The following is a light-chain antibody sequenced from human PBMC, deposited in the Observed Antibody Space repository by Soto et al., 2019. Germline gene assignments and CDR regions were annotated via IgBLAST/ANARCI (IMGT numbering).Light chain of an antibody. CDR1: QSISGW. J-gene: IGKJ1*01. Sequence: DIQISQSPSTLSASVGGTVTITCRASQSISGWMAWYQQKPGIAPKLLIYAASTLQTGVPSRFSGSGYGTVFTLTISRLQPDDSATYYCQQYDVYSTFGQGTKVDIK. CDR3: QQYDVYST. V-gene: IGKV1-5*03. CDR2: AAS.